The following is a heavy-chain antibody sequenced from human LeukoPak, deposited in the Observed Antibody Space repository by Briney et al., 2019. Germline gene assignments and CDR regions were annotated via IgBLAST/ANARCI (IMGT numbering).Heavy chain of an antibody. CDR2: INQEGSER. J-gene: IGHJ4*02. V-gene: IGHV3-7*01. CDR3: ARIIGAFGTYRYDS. Sequence: PGGSLGLSCEVSGFIFSSYWMSWVRQAPGKGLEWVGNINQEGSERNHGDSVNGRFTISRDNAENSLYLQMNSLRAEDTAVYYCARIIGAFGTYRYDSWGQGTLVSVSS. D-gene: IGHD3-16*02. CDR1: GFIFSSYW.